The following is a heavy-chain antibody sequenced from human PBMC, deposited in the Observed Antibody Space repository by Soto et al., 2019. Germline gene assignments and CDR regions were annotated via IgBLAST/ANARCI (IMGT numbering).Heavy chain of an antibody. D-gene: IGHD5-12*01. J-gene: IGHJ5*02. CDR2: ISTYIGDT. CDR1: GYTFFTSS. V-gene: IGHV1-18*01. Sequence: QVHLVQSGVEVKTPGASVKVSCQASGYTFFTSSISWVRQAPGQGLEWMGWISTYIGDTKYAQKFQGRVTMTTDTSTTTAYLELRSLRSDDTAVYYCARHHGPTTSENWFDPWGQGTLVTVSS. CDR3: ARHHGPTTSENWFDP.